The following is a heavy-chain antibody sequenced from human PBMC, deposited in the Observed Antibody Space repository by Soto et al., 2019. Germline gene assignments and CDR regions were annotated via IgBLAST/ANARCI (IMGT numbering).Heavy chain of an antibody. D-gene: IGHD6-6*01. Sequence: QTLSLTCAISGDSVSSNSAAWNWIRQSPSRGLEWLGRTYYRSKWYNDYAVSVKSRITINPDTSKKQFSLQLNSVTPEDTAVYYCARETEQLVPSYYYYGMDVWGQGTTVTVSS. CDR1: GDSVSSNSAA. CDR3: ARETEQLVPSYYYYGMDV. J-gene: IGHJ6*02. V-gene: IGHV6-1*01. CDR2: TYYRSKWYN.